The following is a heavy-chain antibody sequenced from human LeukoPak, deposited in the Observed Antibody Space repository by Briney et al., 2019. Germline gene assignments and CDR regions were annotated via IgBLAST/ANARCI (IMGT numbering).Heavy chain of an antibody. CDR3: ARDQGSGYLNYYYMDV. Sequence: GGSLRLSCAASGFTFSSYAMHWVRQAPGKGLEWVAVISYDGSNKYYADSVKGRFTISRDNSKNTLYLQMNSLRAEDTAVYYCARDQGSGYLNYYYMDVWGKGTTVTVSS. D-gene: IGHD3-3*01. J-gene: IGHJ6*03. CDR2: ISYDGSNK. V-gene: IGHV3-30-3*01. CDR1: GFTFSSYA.